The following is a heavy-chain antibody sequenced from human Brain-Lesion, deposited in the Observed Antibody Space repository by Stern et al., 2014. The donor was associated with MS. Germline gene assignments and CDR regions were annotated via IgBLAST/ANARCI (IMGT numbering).Heavy chain of an antibody. J-gene: IGHJ4*02. Sequence: LQLVQSGAEVKKPGASVKVSCKASGYTFSSYDITWVRQASGPGLEWMGWMNPYSGNTGYAHKFKGRVSMTSAPSISTVYMELTSLTSGDTAVYFCARAVRNQLLSEYWGQGTLVTVSS. CDR3: ARAVRNQLLSEY. CDR1: GYTFSSYD. D-gene: IGHD2-2*01. V-gene: IGHV1-8*01. CDR2: MNPYSGNT.